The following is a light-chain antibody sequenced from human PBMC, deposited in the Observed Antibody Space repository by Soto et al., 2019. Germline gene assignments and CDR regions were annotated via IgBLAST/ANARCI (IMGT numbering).Light chain of an antibody. V-gene: IGKV1-5*03. CDR3: QQYNGYWT. Sequence: DIQMTQSPSTLSASVGDRVTITCRASQSISDSLAWYQQKPGKAPKLLIYEASNLKSGVPSRFCDSGSGTESTLTISSLQPDDFASYYCQQYNGYWTFGQGTKVEIK. J-gene: IGKJ1*01. CDR2: EAS. CDR1: QSISDS.